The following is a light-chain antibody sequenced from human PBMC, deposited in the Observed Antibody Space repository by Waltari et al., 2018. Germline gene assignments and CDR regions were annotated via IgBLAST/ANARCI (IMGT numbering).Light chain of an antibody. CDR1: SSPPGRTT. CDR3: ATWDDSLNGPV. J-gene: IGLJ3*02. Sequence: QSVLTQPPSASGTPGQRVTISCSGRSSPPGRTTGTWYQTLPGTAPQLLLYNNHQRPSGVPDRFSGSKSGTSASLAISGLQSEDEADYYCATWDDSLNGPVFGGGTKLTVL. CDR2: NNH. V-gene: IGLV1-44*01.